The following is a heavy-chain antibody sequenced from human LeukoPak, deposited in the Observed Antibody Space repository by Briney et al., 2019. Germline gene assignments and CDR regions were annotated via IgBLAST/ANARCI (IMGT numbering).Heavy chain of an antibody. V-gene: IGHV4-30-2*01. CDR3: ARGRTGESVWGSSRFDY. Sequence: SQTLSLTCAVPGGSISSGGYSWSWIRQPPGKGLEWIGYIYHSGSTYYNPSLKSRVTISVDRSKNQFSLKLSSVTAADTAVYYCARGRTGESVWGSSRFDYWGQGTLVTVSS. J-gene: IGHJ4*02. CDR2: IYHSGST. CDR1: GGSISSGGYS. D-gene: IGHD3-16*01.